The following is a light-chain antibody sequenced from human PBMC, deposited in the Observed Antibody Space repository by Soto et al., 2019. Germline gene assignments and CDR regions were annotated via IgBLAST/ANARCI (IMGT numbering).Light chain of an antibody. CDR1: SSDVGYYNY. V-gene: IGLV2-14*03. CDR3: SSYTTSSTVV. J-gene: IGLJ2*01. Sequence: QSALTQPASVSGSPGQSITISCTGTSSDVGYYNYVSWYQQHPGNAPKLMIYDVIDRPSGVSNRFSGSKSGNTASLTISGLQPEDEDDYYCSSYTTSSTVVFGGGTKLTVL. CDR2: DVI.